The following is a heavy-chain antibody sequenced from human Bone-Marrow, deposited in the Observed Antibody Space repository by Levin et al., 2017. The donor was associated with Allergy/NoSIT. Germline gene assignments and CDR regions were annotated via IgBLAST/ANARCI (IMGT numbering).Heavy chain of an antibody. V-gene: IGHV3-23*01. CDR1: GFTFSNYA. Sequence: PGGSLRLSCAASGFTFSNYAISWVRQAPGKGLEWISAISGCGDRTYFADSVKGRFSISRDNSKKTLYLQMNSLRAEDTAFYYCGKEGGGSGWYTVDFWGPGTLVTVSP. CDR3: GKEGGGSGWYTVDF. CDR2: ISGCGDRT. J-gene: IGHJ4*02. D-gene: IGHD6-19*01.